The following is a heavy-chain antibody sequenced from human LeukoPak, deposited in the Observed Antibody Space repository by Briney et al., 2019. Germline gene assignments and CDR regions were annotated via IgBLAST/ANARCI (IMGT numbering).Heavy chain of an antibody. CDR1: GFTFSNAW. CDR3: TTARYVDIVATDYGFDY. D-gene: IGHD5-12*01. CDR2: IKSKTDVGTT. Sequence: GGSLRLSGAAPGFTFSNAWMSWFRHAAGKCLDWIRRIKSKTDVGTTDYAGPGKGRCTISKDDSKNTLYLQMNSLKTEDPAVSYCTTARYVDIVATDYGFDYWGQGTLVHVSS. J-gene: IGHJ4*02. V-gene: IGHV3-15*01.